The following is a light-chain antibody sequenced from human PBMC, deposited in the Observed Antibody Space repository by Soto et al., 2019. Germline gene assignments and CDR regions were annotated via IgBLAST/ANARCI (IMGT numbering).Light chain of an antibody. V-gene: IGLV1-44*01. CDR3: GAWDDSLNGVI. J-gene: IGLJ2*01. Sequence: QSVVTQPPSASGTPGQRVTISCSGTSSNIGDNAVNWYQQLPGTAPKLLIYTNNRRPSGVPDRFSGSKSGTSASLAISGHQSEDEGDYYCGAWDDSLNGVIFGGGTKLTVL. CDR2: TNN. CDR1: SSNIGDNA.